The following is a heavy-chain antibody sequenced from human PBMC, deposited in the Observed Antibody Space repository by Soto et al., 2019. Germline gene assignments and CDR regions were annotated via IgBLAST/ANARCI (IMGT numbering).Heavy chain of an antibody. CDR1: GFTFSTYG. J-gene: IGHJ4*02. CDR2: IWYDGSNK. D-gene: IGHD1-26*01. Sequence: QVQLGESGGGVGQPGWSLRLSCAASGFTFSTYGMHWVRQAPGKVLEWVAVIWYDGSNKYYADSVKGRFTISRDNSKNTLYLQMNSLRVEDTAVYYCARDGSGSTHQFDYWGQGTLVTVSS. CDR3: ARDGSGSTHQFDY. V-gene: IGHV3-33*01.